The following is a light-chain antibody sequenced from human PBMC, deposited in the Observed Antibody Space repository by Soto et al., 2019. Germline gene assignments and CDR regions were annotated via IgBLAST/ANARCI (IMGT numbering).Light chain of an antibody. CDR3: QQYNNWPPWT. V-gene: IGKV3-15*01. J-gene: IGKJ1*01. CDR2: RAS. Sequence: IVMTQSPATLSVSPGERATLSCRASQNVNSNLAWYQQKPGQAPRLLIYRASTRATGIPARFSGSGSGTEFTLTISSLQSEDFAVYYCQQYNNWPPWTCGQGTKVEIK. CDR1: QNVNSN.